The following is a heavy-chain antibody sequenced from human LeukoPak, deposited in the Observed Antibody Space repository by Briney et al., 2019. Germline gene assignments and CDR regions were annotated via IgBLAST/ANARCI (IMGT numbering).Heavy chain of an antibody. J-gene: IGHJ4*02. CDR3: AKIFQDPYSDSSGNFDY. D-gene: IGHD3-22*01. CDR2: ISSNGGST. V-gene: IGHV3-64*04. CDR1: GFTLSRYG. Sequence: PGGSLRLSCSASGFTLSRYGMHWVRQAPGKGLEHVSGISSNGGSTNYADSVKGRFTISRDNSKNTLSLQMNSLRAEDTAVYYCAKIFQDPYSDSSGNFDYWGQGTLVTVSS.